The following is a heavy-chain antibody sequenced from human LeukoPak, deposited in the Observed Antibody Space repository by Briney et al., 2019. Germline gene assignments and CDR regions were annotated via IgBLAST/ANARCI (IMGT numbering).Heavy chain of an antibody. J-gene: IGHJ3*02. CDR2: ISTSSSYI. CDR3: ARDLTGSGSYYNAFDI. D-gene: IGHD3-10*01. Sequence: GGSLRLSCAASGFSFSNYNMNWVRQAPGKGLEGGSSISTSSSYIYYADSVKGRFTISRDNAKNSLYLQMNSLRAEDTAVYYCARDLTGSGSYYNAFDIWGQGTMVTVSS. V-gene: IGHV3-21*01. CDR1: GFSFSNYN.